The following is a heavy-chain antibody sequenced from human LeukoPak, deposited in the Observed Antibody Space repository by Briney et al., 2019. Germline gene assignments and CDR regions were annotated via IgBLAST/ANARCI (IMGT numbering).Heavy chain of an antibody. CDR3: AREPLVGATHNWFDP. J-gene: IGHJ5*02. D-gene: IGHD1-26*01. Sequence: PSETLSLTCAVSGGSISSYYWSWIRQPAGKGLEWIGRIYTSGSTNYNPSLKSRVTMSVDTSKNQFSLKLSSVTAADTAVYYCAREPLVGATHNWFDPWGQGTLVTVSS. CDR2: IYTSGST. V-gene: IGHV4-4*07. CDR1: GGSISSYY.